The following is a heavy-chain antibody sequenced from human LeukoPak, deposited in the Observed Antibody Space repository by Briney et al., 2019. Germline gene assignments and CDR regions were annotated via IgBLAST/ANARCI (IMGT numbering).Heavy chain of an antibody. D-gene: IGHD4-17*01. Sequence: ASVKVSFKASGGTFSSYAISWVRQAPGQGLEWMGGIIPIFGTANYAQKFQGRVTITTDESTSTAYMELSSLRSEDTAVYYCARGNGDYVDYYYYMDVWGKGTTVTVSS. J-gene: IGHJ6*03. CDR1: GGTFSSYA. CDR2: IIPIFGTA. CDR3: ARGNGDYVDYYYYMDV. V-gene: IGHV1-69*05.